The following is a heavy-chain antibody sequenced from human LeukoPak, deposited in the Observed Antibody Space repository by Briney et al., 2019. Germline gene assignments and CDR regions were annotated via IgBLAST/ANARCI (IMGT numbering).Heavy chain of an antibody. J-gene: IGHJ4*02. CDR3: ARWSSSMGYYFDY. V-gene: IGHV1-18*01. CDR1: GYTFTRYG. CDR2: ISAYNGNT. D-gene: IGHD6-6*01. Sequence: ASVKVSCKPSGYTFTRYGISWVRQAPGHGLEGMGWISAYNGNTNYAQKLQGRVTMTTDTSTSTAYMELRSLRSDDTAVYYCARWSSSMGYYFDYWGQGTLVTVSS.